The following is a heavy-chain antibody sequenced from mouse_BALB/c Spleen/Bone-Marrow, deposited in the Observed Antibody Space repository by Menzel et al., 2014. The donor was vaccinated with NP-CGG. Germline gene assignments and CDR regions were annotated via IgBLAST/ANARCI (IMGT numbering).Heavy chain of an antibody. CDR3: ARRGPGFDY. D-gene: IGHD3-3*01. V-gene: IGHV1-80*01. Sequence: QVHVKQSGAELVRPGSSVKISCKASGYAFSSYWMNWVKQRPGQGLEWIGQIYPGDGDTNYNGEFKGKATLTADKSSSTAYMQLSSLTSEDSAVYFCARRGPGFDYWGQGTTLTVSS. CDR1: GYAFSSYW. CDR2: IYPGDGDT. J-gene: IGHJ2*01.